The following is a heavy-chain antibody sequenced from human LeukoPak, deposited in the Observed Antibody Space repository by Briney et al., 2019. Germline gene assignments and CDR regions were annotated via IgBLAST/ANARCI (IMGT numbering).Heavy chain of an antibody. CDR1: GFSVTNSY. CDR2: FYVGGAT. Sequence: GGSLRLSCAVSGFSVTNSYMSWVRQAPGKGLEWVSVFYVGGATYYADSVKGRFTISRDNSENTLYLQMKSLRAEDTAVYYCARGDGYNFFDYWGQGTLVTVSS. J-gene: IGHJ4*02. CDR3: ARGDGYNFFDY. V-gene: IGHV3-53*01. D-gene: IGHD5-24*01.